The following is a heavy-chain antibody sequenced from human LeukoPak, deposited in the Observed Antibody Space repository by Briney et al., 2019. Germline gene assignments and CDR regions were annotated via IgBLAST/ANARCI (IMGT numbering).Heavy chain of an antibody. CDR3: ACPPQVWFGN. CDR2: ISSCSSYI. CDR1: GFTFSSYS. J-gene: IGHJ4*02. V-gene: IGHV3-21*01. Sequence: GGSLRLSCAASGFTFSSYSMNWVRQAPGKGLEWVSSISSCSSYIYYADSVKGRFTISRDNAKNSLYLQMNSPRAEDTAVYYCACPPQVWFGNWGQGTLVTVSS. D-gene: IGHD3-10*01.